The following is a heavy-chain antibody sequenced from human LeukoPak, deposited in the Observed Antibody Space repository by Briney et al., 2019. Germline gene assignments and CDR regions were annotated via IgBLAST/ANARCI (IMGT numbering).Heavy chain of an antibody. CDR3: ARAGPRRDRYNVDY. CDR2: VRYSGST. Sequence: NPSETLSLTCTVSGGSISSYYWSWIRQPPGKGLEWIGYVRYSGSTNYNPSLKSRVTISVDTSKNQFSLKLSSVTAADTAVYYCARAGPRRDRYNVDYWGQGTLVTVSS. V-gene: IGHV4-59*01. J-gene: IGHJ4*02. CDR1: GGSISSYY. D-gene: IGHD5-24*01.